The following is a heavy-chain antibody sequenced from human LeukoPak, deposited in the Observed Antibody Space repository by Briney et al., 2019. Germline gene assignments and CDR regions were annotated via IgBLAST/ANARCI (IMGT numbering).Heavy chain of an antibody. V-gene: IGHV1-2*02. CDR1: GYTFTGYY. J-gene: IGHJ4*02. D-gene: IGHD5-18*01. Sequence: ASVTVSCKTSGYTFTGYYMHWVRQAPGQGLEYMGWINPSSGGTDYAQKFQGRVTMTRDSSISTAYMELSRLRSDDTAMYYCARVLPGDAYTYGYWGQGTLVTVSS. CDR3: ARVLPGDAYTYGY. CDR2: INPSSGGT.